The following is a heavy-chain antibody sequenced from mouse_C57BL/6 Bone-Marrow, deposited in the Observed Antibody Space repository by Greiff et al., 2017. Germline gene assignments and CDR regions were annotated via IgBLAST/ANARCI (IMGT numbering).Heavy chain of an antibody. CDR3: ASAYGSSYGDYAMDY. Sequence: EVQLQQSVAELVRPGASVKLSCTASGFNIKNTYMHWVKQRPEQGLEWIGRIDPANGNTKYAPKFQGKATITADTSSNTAYLQLSSLTSENTAIYYCASAYGSSYGDYAMDYWGQGTSVTGSS. CDR1: GFNIKNTY. J-gene: IGHJ4*01. CDR2: IDPANGNT. V-gene: IGHV14-3*01. D-gene: IGHD1-1*01.